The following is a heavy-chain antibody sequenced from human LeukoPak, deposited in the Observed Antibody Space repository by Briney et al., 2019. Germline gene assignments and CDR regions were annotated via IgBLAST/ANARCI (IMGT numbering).Heavy chain of an antibody. CDR3: ARFDGYNYLSVDY. V-gene: IGHV1-2*02. CDR1: GYTFIGYF. J-gene: IGHJ4*02. D-gene: IGHD5-24*01. Sequence: ASVKVSCKASGYTFIGYFIHWVRQAPGQGLEWMGWLNPNSGGTNYAQEFQGRVTMTRDTSIRIVYMELSRLTSGDTAVYCCARFDGYNYLSVDYWGQGTLVTVSS. CDR2: LNPNSGGT.